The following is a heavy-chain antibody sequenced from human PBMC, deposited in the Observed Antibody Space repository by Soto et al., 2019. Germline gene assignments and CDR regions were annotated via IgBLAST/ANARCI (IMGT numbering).Heavy chain of an antibody. Sequence: QLQLQESGPGLVKPSETLSLTCTVSGASISSSSYYWSWIRQPPGKGLEWIGNIFYSGNTYYNPSFKSRVTISVDASKNQFSLRLSSVTAADTAVYYCASTPLYYSDSWGQGTLVTVSS. CDR1: GASISSSSYY. J-gene: IGHJ4*02. CDR3: ASTPLYYSDS. V-gene: IGHV4-39*01. CDR2: IFYSGNT.